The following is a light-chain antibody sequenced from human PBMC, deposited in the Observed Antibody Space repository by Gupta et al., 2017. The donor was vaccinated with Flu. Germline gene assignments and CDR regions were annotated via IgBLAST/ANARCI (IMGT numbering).Light chain of an antibody. Sequence: EIVLTQSPDTLSLSPGERATLSCRASQSLTSDYLGWDQQKPGQPPRLLISGAYRRDTGIQERFSGSGSRSDFTLTSSRRENEDLEIYESHYYGNFLFGVGTMVEIK. J-gene: IGKJ4*01. CDR2: GAY. V-gene: IGKV3-20*01. CDR3: HYYGNFL. CDR1: QSLTSDY.